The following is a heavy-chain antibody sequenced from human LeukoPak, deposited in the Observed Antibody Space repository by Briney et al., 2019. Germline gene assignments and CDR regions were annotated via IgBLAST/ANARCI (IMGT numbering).Heavy chain of an antibody. CDR2: INSDGSRT. V-gene: IGHV3-74*01. Sequence: GGSLRLSCADSGFTFSSYWMHWVRQAPGKGLVWVSRINSDGSRTSYTDSVNTRFTISRDNAKNTLYLQMNSLRSEDTAVYYCARDKGSGYYMDYWGQGTLVTVSS. D-gene: IGHD3-22*01. CDR1: GFTFSSYW. CDR3: ARDKGSGYYMDY. J-gene: IGHJ4*02.